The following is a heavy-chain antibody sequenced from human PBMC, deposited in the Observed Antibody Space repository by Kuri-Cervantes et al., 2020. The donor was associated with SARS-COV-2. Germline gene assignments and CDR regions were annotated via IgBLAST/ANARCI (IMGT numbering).Heavy chain of an antibody. CDR2: INPDGSYT. CDR1: GFTFSGHW. V-gene: IGHV3-74*01. CDR3: ARERDGYRERDFDY. D-gene: IGHD5-24*01. Sequence: GESLKISCAASGFTFSGHWIHWVRQAPGKGLVWVSRINPDGSYTNNADSVKGRFTLSRGNAKNMLFLQMNSLRAEDTAVYYCARERDGYRERDFDYWGQGNLVNVSS. J-gene: IGHJ4*02.